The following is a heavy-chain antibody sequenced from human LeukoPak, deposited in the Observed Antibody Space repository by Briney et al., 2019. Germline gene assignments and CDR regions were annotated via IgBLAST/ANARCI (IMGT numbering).Heavy chain of an antibody. CDR1: GGSISSSSYY. CDR3: ARHSGYCSGGSCYYYYFDY. Sequence: SETLSLTCTVSGGSISSSSYYWGWIRQPPGKGPEWIGSIYYSGSTYYNPSLKSRVTISVDTSKNQFSLKLSSVTAADTAVYYCARHSGYCSGGSCYYYYFDYWGQGTLVTVSS. V-gene: IGHV4-39*01. CDR2: IYYSGST. D-gene: IGHD2-15*01. J-gene: IGHJ4*02.